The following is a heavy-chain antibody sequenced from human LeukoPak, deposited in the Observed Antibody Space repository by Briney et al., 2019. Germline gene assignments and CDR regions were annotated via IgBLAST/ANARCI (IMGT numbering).Heavy chain of an antibody. D-gene: IGHD6-19*01. CDR2: IYYSGST. CDR3: ASWAGYSSGWYVPGALDI. J-gene: IGHJ3*02. V-gene: IGHV4-59*12. Sequence: SETLSLTCTVSGGSISSYYWSWIRQPPGKGLEWIGYIYYSGSTNYNPSLKSRVTISVDTSKNQFSLKLSSVTAADTAVYYCASWAGYSSGWYVPGALDIWGQGTMVTVSS. CDR1: GGSISSYY.